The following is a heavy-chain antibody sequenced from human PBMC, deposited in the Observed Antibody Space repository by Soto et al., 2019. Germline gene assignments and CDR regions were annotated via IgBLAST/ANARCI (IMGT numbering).Heavy chain of an antibody. V-gene: IGHV1-58*02. D-gene: IGHD6-25*01. J-gene: IGHJ5*02. CDR3: AARLHPPINWFDP. CDR1: GFTFTSYA. CDR2: IVVGSGNT. Sequence: SVKVSFKASGFTFTSYAMQWVRQARGQRLEWIGWIVVGSGNTNYAQKFQERVTITRDMSTSTAYMELSSLRSEDTAVYYCAARLHPPINWFDPWGQGTLVTVSS.